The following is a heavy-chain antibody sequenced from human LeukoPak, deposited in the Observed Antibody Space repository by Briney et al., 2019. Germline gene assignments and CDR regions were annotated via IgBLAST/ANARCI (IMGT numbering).Heavy chain of an antibody. D-gene: IGHD2-21*02. J-gene: IGHJ4*02. CDR1: GFSVSTTY. CDR3: ARGTVTAPDY. CDR2: IYSGGNT. Sequence: GGSLRLSCAASGFSVSTTYMSWVRQAPGKGLEWVSIIYSGGNTYYADSVKGRFTISRDNSKNTLYLQMNRLRPEDTAVYYCARGTVTAPDYWGQGTLVTVSS. V-gene: IGHV3-53*01.